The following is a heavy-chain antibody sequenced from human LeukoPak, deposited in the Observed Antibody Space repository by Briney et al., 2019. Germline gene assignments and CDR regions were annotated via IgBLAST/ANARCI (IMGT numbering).Heavy chain of an antibody. Sequence: GGSLRLSCAASGFTFSSYSMNWVRQAPGKGLEWVSSISSSSSYIYYADSVKGRFTISRDNAKNSLYLQMNSLRAEDTAVYYCARDVEYYDFWSGYYTWRDYYYYYMDVWGKGTTVTVSS. D-gene: IGHD3-3*01. V-gene: IGHV3-21*01. CDR2: ISSSSSYI. CDR1: GFTFSSYS. J-gene: IGHJ6*03. CDR3: ARDVEYYDFWSGYYTWRDYYYYYMDV.